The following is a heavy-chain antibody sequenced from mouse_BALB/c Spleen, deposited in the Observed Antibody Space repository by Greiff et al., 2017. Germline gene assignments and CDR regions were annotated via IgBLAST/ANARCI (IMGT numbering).Heavy chain of an antibody. CDR2: INPSNGRT. V-gene: IGHV1S81*02. Sequence: VQLHQPGAELVKPGASVKLSCKASGSTFTSYWMPWVKQRPGQGLEWIGEINPSNGRTNYNEKFKSKATLTVDKSSSTAYMQLSSLTSEDSAVYYCARGYGSSSYFDYWGQGTTLTVSS. CDR3: ARGYGSSSYFDY. J-gene: IGHJ2*01. D-gene: IGHD1-1*01. CDR1: GSTFTSYW.